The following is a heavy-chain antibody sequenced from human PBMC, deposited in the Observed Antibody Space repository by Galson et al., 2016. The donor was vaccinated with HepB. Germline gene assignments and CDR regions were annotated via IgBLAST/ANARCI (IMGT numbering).Heavy chain of an antibody. CDR1: GGSISSSDW. CDR3: ARQYRGVPSDY. D-gene: IGHD5-12*01. J-gene: IGHJ4*02. V-gene: IGHV4-4*01. Sequence: LSLTCAVSGGSISSSDWWTWVRQPPGQGLEWIGKIFHSGRVNYTPSPASRVTISVDTSNNHFSLRLTSVTAADTALYFCARQYRGVPSDYWGQGTLVIVSS. CDR2: IFHSGRV.